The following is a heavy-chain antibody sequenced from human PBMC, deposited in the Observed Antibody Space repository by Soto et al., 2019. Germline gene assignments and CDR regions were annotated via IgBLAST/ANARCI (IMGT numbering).Heavy chain of an antibody. CDR2: ITPMFGTP. J-gene: IGHJ4*02. CDR3: ARDGTLYDSSAYYYLY. Sequence: ASVKVSCKASGGPFSRYTIPWVRQAPGPGLEWMGGITPMFGTPNYAQKFQGRVTITADESTSTAYMELSSLRSEDTAMYYCARDGTLYDSSAYYYLYWGQGTLVTVSS. D-gene: IGHD3-22*01. CDR1: GGPFSRYT. V-gene: IGHV1-69*13.